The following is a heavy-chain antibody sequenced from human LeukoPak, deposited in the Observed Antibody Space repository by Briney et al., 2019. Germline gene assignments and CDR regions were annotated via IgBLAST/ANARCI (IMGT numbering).Heavy chain of an antibody. Sequence: GGSLRLSCAASGFTFSSYAMSWVRQAPGKGLEWVSAISGSGGSTYYADSVKGRFTISRDNSENTLYLQMNSLRAEDTAVYYCAKDLPYCSSTSCVGFWGQGTLVTVSS. V-gene: IGHV3-23*01. J-gene: IGHJ4*02. D-gene: IGHD2-2*01. CDR1: GFTFSSYA. CDR3: AKDLPYCSSTSCVGF. CDR2: ISGSGGST.